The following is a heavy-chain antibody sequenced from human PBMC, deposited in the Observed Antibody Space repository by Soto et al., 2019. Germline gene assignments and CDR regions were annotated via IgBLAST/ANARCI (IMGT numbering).Heavy chain of an antibody. CDR1: GFTFSNYW. CDR3: ARDLAYGSGSGYMDV. D-gene: IGHD3-10*01. Sequence: GGSLRLSCAASGFTFSNYWMHWVRQAPGKGLVWVSRINSDGSSTSYADSVKGPFTISRDNAKNTLYLQMNSLRDEDTAVYYCARDLAYGSGSGYMDVWGKGTTVTVSS. CDR2: INSDGSST. V-gene: IGHV3-74*01. J-gene: IGHJ6*03.